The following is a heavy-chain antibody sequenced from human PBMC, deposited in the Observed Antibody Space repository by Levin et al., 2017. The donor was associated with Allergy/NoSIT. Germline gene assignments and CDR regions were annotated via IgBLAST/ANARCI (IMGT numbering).Heavy chain of an antibody. CDR1: GFTFSDYY. J-gene: IGHJ4*02. V-gene: IGHV3-11*01. D-gene: IGHD3-3*01. Sequence: PGGSLRLSCAASGFTFSDYYMSWIRQAPGKGLEWVLYISSSGSTIYYADSVKGRFTISRDNAKNSLYLQMNSLRAEDTAVYYCARDRAFDFWSGCCGYWGQGTLVTVSS. CDR2: ISSSGSTI. CDR3: ARDRAFDFWSGCCGY.